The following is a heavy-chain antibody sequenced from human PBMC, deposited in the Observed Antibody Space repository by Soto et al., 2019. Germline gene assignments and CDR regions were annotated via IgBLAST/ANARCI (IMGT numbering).Heavy chain of an antibody. CDR2: ISYDGSNK. D-gene: IGHD3-22*01. Sequence: PGGSLRLSCAASGFTFSSYAMHWVRQAPGKGLEWVAVISYDGSNKYYADSVKGRFTISRDNSKNTLYLQMNSLRAEDTAVYYCARDRVLGAPRLLNYYGMDVWGQGTTVTVSS. CDR1: GFTFSSYA. V-gene: IGHV3-30-3*01. J-gene: IGHJ6*02. CDR3: ARDRVLGAPRLLNYYGMDV.